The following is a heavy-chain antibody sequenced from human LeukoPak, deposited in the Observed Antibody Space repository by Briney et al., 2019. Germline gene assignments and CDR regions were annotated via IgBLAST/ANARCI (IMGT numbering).Heavy chain of an antibody. D-gene: IGHD3-22*01. CDR3: ARVYYYYDSSGILTLYFDY. CDR2: VNPTSGGT. CDR1: GYTFTSYY. V-gene: IGHV1-2*02. J-gene: IGHJ4*02. Sequence: ASVTVSCKTSGYTFTSYYMHWVRQAPGQGLEWMGWVNPTSGGTNYAQKFQGRVTMTRDTSISTAYMELSRLRSDDTAVYYCARVYYYYDSSGILTLYFDYWGQVPLDTVSS.